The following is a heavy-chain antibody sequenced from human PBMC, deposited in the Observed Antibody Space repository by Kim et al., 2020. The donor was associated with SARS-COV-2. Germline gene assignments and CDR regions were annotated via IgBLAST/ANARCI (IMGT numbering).Heavy chain of an antibody. CDR2: IIPIFGTA. Sequence: SVKVSCKASGGTFSSYAISWVRQAPGQGLEWMGGIIPIFGTANYAQKFQGRVTITADESTSTAYMELSSLRSEDTAVYYCASGYYYGSGSYYNCDYWGQGTLVTVSS. V-gene: IGHV1-69*13. D-gene: IGHD3-10*01. CDR1: GGTFSSYA. CDR3: ASGYYYGSGSYYNCDY. J-gene: IGHJ4*02.